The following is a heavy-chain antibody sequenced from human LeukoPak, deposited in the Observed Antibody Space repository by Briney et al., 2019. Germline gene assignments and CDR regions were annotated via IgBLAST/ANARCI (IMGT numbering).Heavy chain of an antibody. D-gene: IGHD6-19*01. CDR2: IKQDGSEK. CDR3: VTESGWLFDY. V-gene: IGHV3-7*01. J-gene: IGHJ4*02. Sequence: PGGSLRLSCAASGFTFSNAWMSWVRQAPGKGLEWVANIKQDGSEKYYVDSVKGRFTISRDNAKNSLFLQVNSLRAEDTAMYYCVTESGWLFDYWGQGTLVTVSS. CDR1: GFTFSNAW.